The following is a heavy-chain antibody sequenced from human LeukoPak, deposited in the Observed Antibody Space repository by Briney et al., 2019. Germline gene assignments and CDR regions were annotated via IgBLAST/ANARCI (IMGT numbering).Heavy chain of an antibody. D-gene: IGHD3-10*01. CDR2: TNPSGDT. CDR3: ARGNPTITMAWGNAFDI. CDR1: GVSFNFYS. Sequence: PSETLSLTCAVSGVSFNFYSWTWIRQSPGKGLEWIGETNPSGDTNYSPSLKSRASISVDTSKNQFSLNVSSVTVADTAVYFCARGNPTITMAWGNAFDIWGRGTMVTVSS. J-gene: IGHJ3*02. V-gene: IGHV4-34*01.